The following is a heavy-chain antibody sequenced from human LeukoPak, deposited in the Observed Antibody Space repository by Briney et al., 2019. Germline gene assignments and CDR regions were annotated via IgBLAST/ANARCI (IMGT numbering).Heavy chain of an antibody. J-gene: IGHJ4*02. V-gene: IGHV3-48*01. CDR3: ARDKTYSDFWL. Sequence: PGGSLRLFCGASGFTFSSYSMNWVRQAPGRWLEWLSYISSDSSTIYFADSVKGRFTIHRENAKNSLYLQMNSLRAEDTAVYFCARDKTYSDFWLWGQGSLVTDCS. D-gene: IGHD3-3*01. CDR2: ISSDSSTI. CDR1: GFTFSSYS.